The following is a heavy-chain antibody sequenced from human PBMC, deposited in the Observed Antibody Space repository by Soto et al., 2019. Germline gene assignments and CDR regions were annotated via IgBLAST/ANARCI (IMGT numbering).Heavy chain of an antibody. J-gene: IGHJ4*02. Sequence: GGSLRLSCAASGFTFSDYYMTWIRQGPGKGLEWISYISSNGNTIYHADSVKGRFTISRDNAKNSLYLQMNSLRAEGTAVYYCARDIAAAGGRDYWGQGTLVTVSS. V-gene: IGHV3-11*01. CDR2: ISSNGNTI. CDR1: GFTFSDYY. D-gene: IGHD6-13*01. CDR3: ARDIAAAGGRDY.